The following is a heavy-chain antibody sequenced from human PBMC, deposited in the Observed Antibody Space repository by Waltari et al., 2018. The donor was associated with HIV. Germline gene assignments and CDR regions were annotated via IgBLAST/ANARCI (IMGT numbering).Heavy chain of an antibody. J-gene: IGHJ4*02. V-gene: IGHV3-23*01. CDR1: GFTFSSYA. Sequence: EVQLLESGGGLVQPGGSLRLSCAASGFTFSSYAMSWVRQAPGKGLEWVTAISGSGGSTYYADSVKGRFTSSRDNSKNTLYLQMNSLRAEDTAVYYCAKDPPFMIVVGYWGQGTLVTVSS. CDR3: AKDPPFMIVVGY. CDR2: ISGSGGST. D-gene: IGHD3-22*01.